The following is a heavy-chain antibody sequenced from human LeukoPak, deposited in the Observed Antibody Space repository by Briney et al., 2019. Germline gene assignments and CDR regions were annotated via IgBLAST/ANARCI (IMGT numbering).Heavy chain of an antibody. CDR3: ARDYIVVVPAAISYYYYGMDV. Sequence: PSETLSLTCTVSGGSISSYYWSLIRLPPGKGLEWIGYIYYSGSTNYNPSLKSRVTISVDTSKNQFSLKLSSVTAADTAVYYCARDYIVVVPAAISYYYYGMDVWGQGTTVTVSS. CDR2: IYYSGST. V-gene: IGHV4-59*01. CDR1: GGSISSYY. D-gene: IGHD2-2*01. J-gene: IGHJ6*02.